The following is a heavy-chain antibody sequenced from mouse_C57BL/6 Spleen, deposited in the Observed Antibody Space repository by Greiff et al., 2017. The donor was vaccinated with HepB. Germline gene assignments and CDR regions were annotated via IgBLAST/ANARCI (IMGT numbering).Heavy chain of an antibody. J-gene: IGHJ1*03. Sequence: VKLQESGPGLVQPSQSLSITCTVSGFSLTSYGVHWVRQPPGKGLEWLGVIWSGGSTDYNAAFIYRLSISKDNSKSQVFFKMNSLQADDTAIYYCAKRGYYGSPWYFDVWGTGTTVTVSS. CDR2: IWSGGST. D-gene: IGHD1-1*01. CDR3: AKRGYYGSPWYFDV. CDR1: GFSLTSYG. V-gene: IGHV2-4*01.